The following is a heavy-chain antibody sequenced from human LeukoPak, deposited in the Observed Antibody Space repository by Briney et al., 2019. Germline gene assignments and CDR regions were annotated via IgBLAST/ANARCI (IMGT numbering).Heavy chain of an antibody. V-gene: IGHV3-64D*06. CDR2: ISINGGSA. CDR1: GFTFSSYA. CDR3: VKESRVVRGVIMDAFDM. J-gene: IGHJ3*02. D-gene: IGHD3-10*01. Sequence: GGSLRLSCSASGFTFSSYAMHWVRQAPGKGLEYVSGISINGGSADYADSVKGRFTISRDNSKNTVYLQMSSLRAEDTAVYYCVKESRVVRGVIMDAFDMWGQGTMVTVSS.